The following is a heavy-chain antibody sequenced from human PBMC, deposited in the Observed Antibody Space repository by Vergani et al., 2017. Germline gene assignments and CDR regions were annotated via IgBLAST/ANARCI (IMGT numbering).Heavy chain of an antibody. Sequence: QVQLVQSGAEVKKPGSSVKVSCKASGGTFSSYAISWVRQATGQGLEWMGGISPSFGTAKYAQTFQGRVTITADESTSTGYMELSSLGSEDTAVYYWAKEGVAYCSGTSCHTHWFDPWGQGTLVTVPS. CDR3: AKEGVAYCSGTSCHTHWFDP. V-gene: IGHV1-69*01. D-gene: IGHD2-2*02. CDR1: GGTFSSYA. J-gene: IGHJ5*02. CDR2: ISPSFGTA.